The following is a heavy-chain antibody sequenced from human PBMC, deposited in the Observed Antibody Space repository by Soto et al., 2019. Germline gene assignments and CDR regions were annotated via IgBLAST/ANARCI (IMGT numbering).Heavy chain of an antibody. CDR1: GYTFTSYG. V-gene: IGHV1-18*01. CDR3: ARDVPHYDFWSGYYLEPKHHYYFDY. CDR2: ISAYNGNT. J-gene: IGHJ4*02. Sequence: ASVKVSCKASGYTFTSYGISWVRQAPGQGLEWMGWISAYNGNTNYAQKLQGRVTMTTDTSTSTAYMELRSLRSDDTAVYYCARDVPHYDFWSGYYLEPKHHYYFDYWGQGTLVTVSS. D-gene: IGHD3-3*01.